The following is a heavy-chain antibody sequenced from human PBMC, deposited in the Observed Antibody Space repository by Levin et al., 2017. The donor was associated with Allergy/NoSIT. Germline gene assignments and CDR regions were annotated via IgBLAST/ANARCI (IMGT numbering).Heavy chain of an antibody. CDR3: ARGYVWGSYRYFDL. Sequence: ASVKVSCAASGFTVSSNYMSWVRQAPGKGLEWVSVIYSGGGTYYADSVKGRFTISRDDSKNTLYLQMNSLKPEDTAVYYCARGYVWGSYRYFDLWGQGTLVTVSS. V-gene: IGHV3-66*02. J-gene: IGHJ4*02. CDR1: GFTVSSNY. CDR2: IYSGGGT. D-gene: IGHD3-16*02.